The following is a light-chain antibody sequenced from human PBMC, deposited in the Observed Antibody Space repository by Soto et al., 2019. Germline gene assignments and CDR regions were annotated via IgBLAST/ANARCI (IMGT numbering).Light chain of an antibody. CDR2: TNN. J-gene: IGLJ1*01. V-gene: IGLV1-44*01. CDR3: AAWDDSLNGFYV. Sequence: QSVLTQPPSASGTPGQRVIISCSGSRSNIGSNTVNWYQQLPGSAPKLLIYTNNQRPSGVPDRFSASKSGTSASLAISGLQSEDEAEYYCAAWDDSLNGFYVFGTGTKVTVL. CDR1: RSNIGSNT.